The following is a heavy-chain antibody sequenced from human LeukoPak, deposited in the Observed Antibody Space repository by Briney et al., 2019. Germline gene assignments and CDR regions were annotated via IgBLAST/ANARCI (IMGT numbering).Heavy chain of an antibody. CDR3: AKDRLGMVRGVISQIYYYYGMDV. CDR2: ISSSSSYI. J-gene: IGHJ6*02. V-gene: IGHV3-21*04. CDR1: GFTFSSYS. Sequence: GGSLRLSCAASGFTFSSYSMNWVRQAPGKGLEWVSSISSSSSYIYYADSVKGRFTISRDNSKNSLYLQMNSLRTEDTALYYCAKDRLGMVRGVISQIYYYYGMDVWGQGTTVTVSS. D-gene: IGHD3-10*01.